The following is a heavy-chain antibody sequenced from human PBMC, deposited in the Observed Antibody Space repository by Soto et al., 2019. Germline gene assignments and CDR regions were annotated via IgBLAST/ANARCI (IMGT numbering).Heavy chain of an antibody. CDR3: AGHGHHVITYYDGMDV. D-gene: IGHD4-17*01. V-gene: IGHV1-69*12. Sequence: QVQLVQSGAEVKKPGSSVKVSCKASGGTFSSSAISWVRQAPGQALEWRGGIIPIFGTANYAQKFQGRVTITADESTSPADMELSSLRSEDTAGYYWAGHGHHVITYYDGMDVWGQGTTVTVSS. CDR1: GGTFSSSA. J-gene: IGHJ6*02. CDR2: IIPIFGTA.